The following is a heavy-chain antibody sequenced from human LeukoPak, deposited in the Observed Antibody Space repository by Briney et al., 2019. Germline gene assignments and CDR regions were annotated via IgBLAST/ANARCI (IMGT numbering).Heavy chain of an antibody. Sequence: GASVKVSCKASGGTFSSYAISWVRQAPGQGLEWMGGIIPIFGTANYAQKFQGRVTITTDESTSTAYMELSSLRSEDTAVYYCARGSSGWRYYYYYYMDVWGKGTTVTVSS. J-gene: IGHJ6*03. CDR2: IIPIFGTA. D-gene: IGHD6-19*01. CDR1: GGTFSSYA. V-gene: IGHV1-69*05. CDR3: ARGSSGWRYYYYYYMDV.